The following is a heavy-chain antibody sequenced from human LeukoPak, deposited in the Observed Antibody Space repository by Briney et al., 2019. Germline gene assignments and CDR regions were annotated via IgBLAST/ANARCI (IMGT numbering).Heavy chain of an antibody. CDR1: GFTFSNYA. V-gene: IGHV3-30*03. CDR2: ISHDGSSE. Sequence: GRSLRLSCAASGFTFSNYAMHWVRQAPGKGLEWVALISHDGSSEYYADSMKGRFTISRDNSENTFYLQMNSLRAEDTAVYYCASRFEWLSSFDCWGQGTLVTVSS. CDR3: ASRFEWLSSFDC. J-gene: IGHJ4*02. D-gene: IGHD3-3*01.